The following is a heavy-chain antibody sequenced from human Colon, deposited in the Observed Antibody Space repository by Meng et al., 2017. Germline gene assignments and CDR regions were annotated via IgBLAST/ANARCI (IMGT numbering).Heavy chain of an antibody. CDR1: GFTVSDYD. Sequence: GGSLRLSCVVSGFTVSDYDMHWVRQAPGKGLEWVAVMSSDGTKRFYADSVKGRFTISRDNAKNTLDLQINSLRAEDTAVYYCARGWNSGDYWGQGTLVTVSS. CDR3: ARGWNSGDY. J-gene: IGHJ4*02. V-gene: IGHV3-30*01. D-gene: IGHD1-7*01. CDR2: MSSDGTKR.